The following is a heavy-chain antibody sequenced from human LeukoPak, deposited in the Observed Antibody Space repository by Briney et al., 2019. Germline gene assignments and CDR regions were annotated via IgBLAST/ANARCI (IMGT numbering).Heavy chain of an antibody. Sequence: ASVKVSCKASGYTFTSYDINWVRQATRQGLEWMGWMNPNSGNTGYAQKFQGRVTMTRNTSISTAYMELSSLRSEDTAVYYCARGSSSSWYKGYYFDYWGQGTLVTVSS. D-gene: IGHD6-13*01. CDR1: GYTFTSYD. CDR3: ARGSSSSWYKGYYFDY. V-gene: IGHV1-8*01. J-gene: IGHJ4*02. CDR2: MNPNSGNT.